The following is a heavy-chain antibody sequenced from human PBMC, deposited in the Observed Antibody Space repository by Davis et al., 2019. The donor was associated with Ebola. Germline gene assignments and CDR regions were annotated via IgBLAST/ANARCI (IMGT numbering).Heavy chain of an antibody. CDR3: ARDPSRAGAFDI. D-gene: IGHD1-14*01. CDR1: GGSISSYY. Sequence: PGGSLRLSCTVSGGSISSYYWSWIRQPPGKGLEWIGYIYYSGSTNYNPSLKSRVTISVDTSKNQFSLKLSSVTAADTAVYYCARDPSRAGAFDIWGQGTTVTVSS. V-gene: IGHV4-59*01. J-gene: IGHJ3*02. CDR2: IYYSGST.